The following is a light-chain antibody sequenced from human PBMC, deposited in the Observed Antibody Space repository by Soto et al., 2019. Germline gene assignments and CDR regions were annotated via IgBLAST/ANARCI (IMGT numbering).Light chain of an antibody. V-gene: IGLV2-14*01. J-gene: IGLJ3*02. CDR2: EVS. Sequence: QSALTQPASVSGSPGQSITISCTGTSSDVGGYNYVSWYQQHPGKAPKLMIYEVSNRPSGVSNRFSGSKSGNTASLTISGXXXXXXXXYXCSSYTSSSTRVFGGGT. CDR3: SSYTSSSTRV. CDR1: SSDVGGYNY.